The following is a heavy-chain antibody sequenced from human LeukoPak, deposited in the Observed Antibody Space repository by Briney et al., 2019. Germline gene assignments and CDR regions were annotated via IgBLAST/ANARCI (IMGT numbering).Heavy chain of an antibody. CDR3: AGHHPRNTVDF. Sequence: PSETLSLTCAVYGGSFSGYYWSWIRQPPGKGLEWIGYISHSGSTNYSPSLKSRVTISLDTSKNQSSLKLSSVTAADTAVYYCAGHHPRNTVDFWGQGTLVTVSS. V-gene: IGHV4-59*08. J-gene: IGHJ4*02. D-gene: IGHD2/OR15-2a*01. CDR1: GGSFSGYY. CDR2: ISHSGST.